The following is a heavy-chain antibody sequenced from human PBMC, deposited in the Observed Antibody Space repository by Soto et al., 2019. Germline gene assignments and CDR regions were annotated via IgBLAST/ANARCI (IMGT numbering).Heavy chain of an antibody. D-gene: IGHD6-19*01. CDR2: ISSSSSYI. CDR3: AREGSSGPFDY. Sequence: GGSLRLSCAASGFTFSSYSMNWVRQAPGKGLEWVSYISSSSSYIYYADSVKGRFTISRDNAKNSLYLQMNSLRAEDTAVYYCAREGSSGPFDYWGQGTLVTVSS. CDR1: GFTFSSYS. V-gene: IGHV3-21*01. J-gene: IGHJ4*02.